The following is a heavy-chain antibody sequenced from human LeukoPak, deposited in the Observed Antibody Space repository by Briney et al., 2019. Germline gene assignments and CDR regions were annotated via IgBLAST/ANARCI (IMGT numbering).Heavy chain of an antibody. D-gene: IGHD6-13*01. V-gene: IGHV4-39*07. J-gene: IGHJ6*03. CDR2: IYYSGST. CDR1: GGSISSSSYY. CDR3: ARANPQQQLTNYYYYYMDV. Sequence: SETLSLTCTVSGGSISSSSYYWGWIRQPPGKGLEWIGSIYYSGSTYYNPSLKSRVTISVDTSKNQFSLKLSSVTAADTAVYYCARANPQQQLTNYYYYYMDVWGKGTTVTVSS.